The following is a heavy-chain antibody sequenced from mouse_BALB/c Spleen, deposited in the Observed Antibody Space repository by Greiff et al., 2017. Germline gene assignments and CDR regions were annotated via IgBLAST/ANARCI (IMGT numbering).Heavy chain of an antibody. D-gene: IGHD2-14*01. CDR2: IWRGGST. V-gene: IGHV2-5-1*01. Sequence: QVQLQQSGPSLVQPSQSLSITCTVSGFSLTSYGVHWVRQSPGKGLEWLGVIWRGGSTDYNAAFMSRLSITKDNSKSQVFFKMNSLQADDTAIYYCSKNSYYMYDGFAYWGQGTLVTVSA. CDR1: GFSLTSYG. CDR3: SKNSYYMYDGFAY. J-gene: IGHJ3*01.